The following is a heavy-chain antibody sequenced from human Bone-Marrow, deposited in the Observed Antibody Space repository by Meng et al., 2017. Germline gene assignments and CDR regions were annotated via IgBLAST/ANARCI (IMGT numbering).Heavy chain of an antibody. CDR1: GGSLSGYY. V-gene: IGHV4-34*01. CDR3: VYFWSCYFS. J-gene: IGHJ5*02. CDR2: SHDFGNT. Sequence: HVQLQQWGAGLLKPSETLSLTCAVFGGSLSGYYCNWIRQPPGKGLEGIGGSHDFGNTSYNPSLKGRLPISVDTSKNQISLRLSSVIAADTAVYYCVYFWSCYFSSGQGTLVTVSS. D-gene: IGHD3-3*01.